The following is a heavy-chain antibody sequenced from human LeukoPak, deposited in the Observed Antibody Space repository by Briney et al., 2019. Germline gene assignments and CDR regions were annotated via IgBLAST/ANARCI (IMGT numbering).Heavy chain of an antibody. J-gene: IGHJ5*02. CDR2: MHHSGST. CDR1: GGSIRSYY. Sequence: SETLTLTCTVSGGSIRSYYWSWIRQPPGKGLEWIGYMHHSGSTKHNPYLKSRVTISVDTSKSQFSLKLSSVTAADTAVYYCARHAAVEGSSGWSPLWWFDPWGQGTLVTVSS. V-gene: IGHV4-59*08. CDR3: ARHAAVEGSSGWSPLWWFDP. D-gene: IGHD6-19*01.